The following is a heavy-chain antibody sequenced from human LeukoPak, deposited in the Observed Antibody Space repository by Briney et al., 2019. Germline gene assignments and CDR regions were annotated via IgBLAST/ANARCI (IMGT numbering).Heavy chain of an antibody. Sequence: PGGSLRLSCAASGFTFSSYGMSWVRQAPGRGLEWVSVISGSGESTYYADSVKGRFTISRDNSKDTLFLQMNSLRAEDTAVYYCAKNTAASNTVRKPSDYWGQGTLVAVSS. CDR2: ISGSGEST. J-gene: IGHJ4*02. D-gene: IGHD2/OR15-2a*01. CDR1: GFTFSSYG. V-gene: IGHV3-23*01. CDR3: AKNTAASNTVRKPSDY.